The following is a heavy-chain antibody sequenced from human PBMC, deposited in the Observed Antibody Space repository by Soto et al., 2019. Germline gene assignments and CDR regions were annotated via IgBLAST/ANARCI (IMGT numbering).Heavy chain of an antibody. CDR3: ARDLVVGATTYYYYYGMDV. D-gene: IGHD1-26*01. V-gene: IGHV3-21*01. J-gene: IGHJ6*02. CDR1: GFTFSSYS. CDR2: ISSSSSYI. Sequence: GGSLRLSCAASGFTFSSYSMNWVRQAPGKGLGWVSSISSSSSYIYYADSVKGRFTISRDNAKNSLYLQMNSLRAEDTAVYYCARDLVVGATTYYYYYGMDVWGQGTTVTVSS.